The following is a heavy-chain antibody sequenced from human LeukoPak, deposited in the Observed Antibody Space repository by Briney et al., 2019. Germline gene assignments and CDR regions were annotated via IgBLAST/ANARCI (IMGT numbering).Heavy chain of an antibody. Sequence: SETLSLTCTVSGGSISNYYWSWIRQPPGKGLEWIGSIYYSGSTYYNPSLKSRVTISVDTSKNQFSLKLSSVTAADTAVYYCARSLRSGYSPWGQGTLVTVSS. CDR3: ARSLRSGYSP. V-gene: IGHV4-39*01. CDR2: IYYSGST. J-gene: IGHJ1*01. D-gene: IGHD3-22*01. CDR1: GGSISNYY.